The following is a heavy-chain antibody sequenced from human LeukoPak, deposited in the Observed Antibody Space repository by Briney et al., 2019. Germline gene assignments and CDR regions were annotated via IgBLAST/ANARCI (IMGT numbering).Heavy chain of an antibody. CDR3: ARHDLFCSAGNCYAGWYFDL. V-gene: IGHV4-39*01. D-gene: IGHD2-15*01. J-gene: IGHJ2*01. CDR2: IFYIGTT. CDR1: GGSISSGSYY. Sequence: SETLSLTCTVSGGSISSGSYYWSWIRQPAGKGLEWIGSIFYIGTTYYNPSLKSRITISVDTSKNQFSLKLNSVTAADTAVYYCARHDLFCSAGNCYAGWYFDLWGRGTLVTVSS.